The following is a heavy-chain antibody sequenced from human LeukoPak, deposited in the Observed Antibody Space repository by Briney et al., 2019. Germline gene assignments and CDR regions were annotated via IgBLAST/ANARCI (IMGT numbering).Heavy chain of an antibody. J-gene: IGHJ4*02. CDR3: ARDSHSSSWYSEFDY. CDR1: GFTFSSYS. V-gene: IGHV3-21*01. Sequence: GGSLRLSCPASGFTFSSYSMNWARQAPGKGLEWVSSINILSNYIYYADSVKGRFTISRDNAKNSLYLQMNSLRAEDTAVYYCARDSHSSSWYSEFDYWGQATLVTVSS. CDR2: INILSNYI. D-gene: IGHD6-13*01.